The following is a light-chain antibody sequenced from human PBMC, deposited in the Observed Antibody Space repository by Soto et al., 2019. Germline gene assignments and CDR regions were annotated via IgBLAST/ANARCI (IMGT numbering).Light chain of an antibody. J-gene: IGLJ3*02. CDR3: SSYTTSGALV. CDR2: DVR. CDR1: SSDVGGYNY. Sequence: QAVVTQPASVPGSPGQSITISCTGTSSDVGGYNYVSWYQQHPDKAPKLLIFDVRTRPSGVSNRFSGSKSGNTASLTISGLQAEDGADYYCSSYTTSGALVFGGGTKLTVL. V-gene: IGLV2-14*03.